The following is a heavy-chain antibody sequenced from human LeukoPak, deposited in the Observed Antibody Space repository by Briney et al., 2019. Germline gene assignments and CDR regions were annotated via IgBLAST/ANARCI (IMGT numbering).Heavy chain of an antibody. J-gene: IGHJ4*02. V-gene: IGHV1-46*01. CDR1: GYTFTSYY. CDR3: ARASASYGCDY. CDR2: INPSGGST. Sequence: GASVKVSCKASGYTFTSYYMHWVRQAPGQGLEWMGIINPSGGSTSYAQKFQGRVTMTRNTSTSTVYMELSSLRSEDTAVYYCARASASYGCDYWGQGTLVTVSS. D-gene: IGHD5-18*01.